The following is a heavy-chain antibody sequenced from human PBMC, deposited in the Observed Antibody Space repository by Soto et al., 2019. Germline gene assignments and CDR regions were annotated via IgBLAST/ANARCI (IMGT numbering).Heavy chain of an antibody. D-gene: IGHD3-3*01. Sequence: GGSLRLSWAASGFTFISYSMNWVRQAPGKGLEWVSYISSSSSTIYYADSVKGRFTISRDNSKNTLYLQMNSLRAEDTAVYYCASQRGITIFGVVINYGMDVWGQGTTVTVSS. CDR3: ASQRGITIFGVVINYGMDV. CDR2: ISSSSSTI. J-gene: IGHJ6*02. V-gene: IGHV3-48*01. CDR1: GFTFISYS.